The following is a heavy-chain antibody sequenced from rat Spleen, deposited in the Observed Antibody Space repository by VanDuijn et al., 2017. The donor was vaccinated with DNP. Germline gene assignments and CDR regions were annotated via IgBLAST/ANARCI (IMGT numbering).Heavy chain of an antibody. Sequence: QVQLKESGPGLVQPSQTLSLTCTVSGFSLTSYTVHWVRQPPGKGLEWVAYISYDGGSTNYGDSVKGRFTISRDIAKSTLYLQMNSLQTEDTGTYYCARSPETSYIYFPWAYWGQGTLVTVSS. CDR2: SYDGGST. CDR1: GFSLTSYT. CDR3: ARSPETSYIYFPWAY. D-gene: IGHD1-2*01. J-gene: IGHJ3*01. V-gene: IGHV2-30*01.